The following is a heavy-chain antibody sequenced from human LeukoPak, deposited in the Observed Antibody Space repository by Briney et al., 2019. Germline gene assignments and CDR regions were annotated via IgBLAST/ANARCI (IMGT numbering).Heavy chain of an antibody. V-gene: IGHV4-34*01. J-gene: IGHJ5*02. Sequence: PSETLSLTCAVYGGSFSGYYWSWIRQPPGKGLEWIWEINHSGSTNYNPSLKSRVTISVDTSKNQFSLKLSSVTAADTAVYYCARGGYTYASNWFDPWGQGTLVTVSS. CDR1: GGSFSGYY. D-gene: IGHD5-18*01. CDR2: INHSGST. CDR3: ARGGYTYASNWFDP.